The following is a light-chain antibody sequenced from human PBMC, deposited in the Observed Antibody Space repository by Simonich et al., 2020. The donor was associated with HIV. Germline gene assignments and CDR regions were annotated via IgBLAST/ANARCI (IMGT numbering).Light chain of an antibody. CDR3: QQYNNWPSPFT. V-gene: IGKV3-15*01. CDR1: KSVAIN. Sequence: EIVMTQSPATLSVSPGERATLSCRTSKSVAINLAWYQQKPGQAPRLLIYGASSRATGIPARFSGSGFGTQFTLTISSMQSEDFAVYYCQQYNNWPSPFTFGPGTKVDIK. CDR2: GAS. J-gene: IGKJ3*01.